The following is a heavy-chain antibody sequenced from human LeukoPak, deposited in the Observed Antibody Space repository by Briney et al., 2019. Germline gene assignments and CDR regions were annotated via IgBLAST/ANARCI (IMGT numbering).Heavy chain of an antibody. Sequence: SETLPLTCTVSGGSISNSDYYWGWIRQPPGKGLEWIASIYYSGNTFYNPSLKSRVTISVGPSKDHFSLKVSSMTAADTAVYYCARHNDFWSGYLGYWGRGTLVTVSS. J-gene: IGHJ4*02. D-gene: IGHD3-3*01. CDR1: GGSISNSDYY. CDR3: ARHNDFWSGYLGY. CDR2: IYYSGNT. V-gene: IGHV4-39*01.